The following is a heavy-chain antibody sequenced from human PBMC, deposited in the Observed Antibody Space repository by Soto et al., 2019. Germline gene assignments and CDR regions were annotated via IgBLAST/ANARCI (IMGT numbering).Heavy chain of an antibody. CDR3: VKQAHGLDGVAFDY. D-gene: IGHD2-15*01. CDR2: VSTSGRST. V-gene: IGHV3-64D*06. CDR1: GFIFSEST. J-gene: IGHJ4*02. Sequence: GGSLRLSCSASGFIFSESTIYWVRQAPGKGLEAISAVSTSGRSTYYADSVKDRFTISRDNSKNTLFLQMGSLRPEDTAIYYCVKQAHGLDGVAFDYWGQGTLVTVSS.